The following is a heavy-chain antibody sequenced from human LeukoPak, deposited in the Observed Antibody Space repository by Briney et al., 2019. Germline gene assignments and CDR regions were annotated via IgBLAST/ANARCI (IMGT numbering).Heavy chain of an antibody. V-gene: IGHV4-34*01. D-gene: IGHD5-18*01. Sequence: SETLSLTCAVYGGSFSGYYWSWIRQPPGKGLEWIGEINHSGSTNYNPSPKSRVTISVDTSKNQFSLKLSSVTAADTAVYYCARYSNTAMVTAPFDYWGQGTLVTVSS. J-gene: IGHJ4*02. CDR3: ARYSNTAMVTAPFDY. CDR1: GGSFSGYY. CDR2: INHSGST.